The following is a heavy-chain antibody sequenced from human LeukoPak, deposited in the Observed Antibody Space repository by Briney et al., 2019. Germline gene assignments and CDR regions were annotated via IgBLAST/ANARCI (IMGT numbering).Heavy chain of an antibody. J-gene: IGHJ4*02. CDR1: GGSISSGDYY. Sequence: SEALSLTCTVSGGSISSGDYYWSWIRQPPGKGLEWIGYIYYSGSTYYNPSLKSRVTISVDTSKNQFSLKLSSVTAADTAVYYCARAEGSGSKVYWGQGTLVTVSS. D-gene: IGHD3-10*01. CDR2: IYYSGST. CDR3: ARAEGSGSKVY. V-gene: IGHV4-30-4*01.